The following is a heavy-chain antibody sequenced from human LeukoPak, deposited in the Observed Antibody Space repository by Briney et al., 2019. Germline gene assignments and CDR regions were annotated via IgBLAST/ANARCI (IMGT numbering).Heavy chain of an antibody. V-gene: IGHV3-30*18. D-gene: IGHD4-17*01. Sequence: GGSLRLSCAASGFTFSSYSMHWVRQAPGKGLEWVAVISYDGSDKYYADSVKGRSTISRDNPKNTMYLQMNSLRVEDTAVYYCAKEHGDRGYYYYGMNVWGQGTTVTVSS. CDR2: ISYDGSDK. CDR1: GFTFSSYS. CDR3: AKEHGDRGYYYYGMNV. J-gene: IGHJ6*02.